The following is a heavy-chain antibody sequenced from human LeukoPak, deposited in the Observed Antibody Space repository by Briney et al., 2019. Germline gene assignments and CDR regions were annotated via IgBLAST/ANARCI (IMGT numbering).Heavy chain of an antibody. J-gene: IGHJ1*01. V-gene: IGHV3-21*01. CDR3: ARKGYYASSGYLGYFQH. Sequence: SGGSLRLSCAASGFSFNTYSMNWVRQAPGKGLEWVSYISSGSTYIYYADSVKGRFTISRDNGKNSLYLQMNSLRAEDTAVYYCARKGYYASSGYLGYFQHWGQGTLVTVSS. D-gene: IGHD3-22*01. CDR2: ISSGSTYI. CDR1: GFSFNTYS.